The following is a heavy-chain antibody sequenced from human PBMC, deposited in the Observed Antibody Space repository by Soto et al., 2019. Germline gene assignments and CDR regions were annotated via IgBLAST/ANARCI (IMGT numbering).Heavy chain of an antibody. J-gene: IGHJ4*02. D-gene: IGHD6-13*01. Sequence: QVQLVQSGAEVKKPGSSVKVSYKASGGTFSSYAISWVRQAPGQGLEWMGGIIPIFGTANYAQKFQGRVTITADKSTSTAYMELSSLRSEDTAVYYCARDPGGSWRGLSGYFDYWGQGTLVTVSS. V-gene: IGHV1-69*06. CDR3: ARDPGGSWRGLSGYFDY. CDR1: GGTFSSYA. CDR2: IIPIFGTA.